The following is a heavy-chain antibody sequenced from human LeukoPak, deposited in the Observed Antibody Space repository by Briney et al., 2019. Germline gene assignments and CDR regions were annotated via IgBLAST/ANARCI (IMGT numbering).Heavy chain of an antibody. Sequence: GGSLRLSCAASGFTVSSNYMSWVRQAPGKGLEWVSVIYSGGSTYYADSVEGRFTISRDNSKNTLYLQMNSLGAEDTAVYYCAREAAGYGGNSGAFDIWGQGTMVTVSS. V-gene: IGHV3-66*02. CDR1: GFTVSSNY. D-gene: IGHD4-23*01. CDR3: AREAAGYGGNSGAFDI. J-gene: IGHJ3*02. CDR2: IYSGGST.